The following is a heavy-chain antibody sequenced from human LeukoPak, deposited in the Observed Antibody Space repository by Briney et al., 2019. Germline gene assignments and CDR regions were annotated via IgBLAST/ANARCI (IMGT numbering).Heavy chain of an antibody. J-gene: IGHJ4*02. CDR1: GYTFTSYD. V-gene: IGHV1-8*01. CDR2: MNPNSGNT. CDR3: ATIRGYSYGFDY. Sequence: ASVKVSCKASGYTFTSYDINWVRQATGQGLEWMGWMNPNSGNTGYAQKFQGRVTMTRNTSISTVYMELSSLRSEDTAVYYCATIRGYSYGFDYWGQGTLVTVSS. D-gene: IGHD5-18*01.